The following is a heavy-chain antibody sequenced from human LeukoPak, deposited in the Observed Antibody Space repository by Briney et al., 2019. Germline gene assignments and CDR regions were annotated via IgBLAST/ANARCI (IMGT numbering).Heavy chain of an antibody. J-gene: IGHJ4*02. Sequence: SETLSLTCAVYGGSFSGYYWSWIRQPPGKGLEWIGEINHSGGTNYNPSLKSRVTISVDTSKNQFSLKLSSVTAADTAVYYCARGGVAVAVDYWGQGTLVTVSS. V-gene: IGHV4-34*01. CDR2: INHSGGT. CDR1: GGSFSGYY. CDR3: ARGGVAVAVDY. D-gene: IGHD6-19*01.